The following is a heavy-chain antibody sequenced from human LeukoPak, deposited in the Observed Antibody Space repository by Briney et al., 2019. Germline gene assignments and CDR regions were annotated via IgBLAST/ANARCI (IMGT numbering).Heavy chain of an antibody. J-gene: IGHJ4*02. CDR3: AKDFVVVPGNVNYFNS. CDR2: ISGSGDNT. Sequence: PGGSLRLSCAVSGFTFSNYAMSWVRQAPGKGLEWVSAISGSGDNTYYADSVKGRFTVSRDNSKNTLYVQMKSLRAEDTAIYYCAKDFVVVPGNVNYFNSWGQGTLVTVS. CDR1: GFTFSNYA. D-gene: IGHD2-21*02. V-gene: IGHV3-23*01.